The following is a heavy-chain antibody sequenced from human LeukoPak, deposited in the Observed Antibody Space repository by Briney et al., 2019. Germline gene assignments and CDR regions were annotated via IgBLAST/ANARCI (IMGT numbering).Heavy chain of an antibody. CDR2: IYYTGST. V-gene: IGHV4-59*01. Sequence: SETLSLTCTVSGVSIRSNYRSWVRQPPGKGLEWVGYIYYTGSTKYNPSLKSRVTISVDTSRSQFSLKLNSVTAADTAVYYCARGTYNTSPPDLWGQGTMVTVSS. J-gene: IGHJ3*01. CDR3: ARGTYNTSPPDL. CDR1: GVSIRSNY. D-gene: IGHD1-14*01.